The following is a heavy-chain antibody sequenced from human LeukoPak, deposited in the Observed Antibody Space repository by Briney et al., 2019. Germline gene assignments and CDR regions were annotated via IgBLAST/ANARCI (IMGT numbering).Heavy chain of an antibody. CDR2: IYYSGST. Sequence: SETLSLTCAVYGGSFSGYYWSWIRQPPGKGLEWIGSIYYSGSTYYNPSLKSRVTISVDTSKNQFSLKLSSVTAADTAVYYCARHRVIVVVVAASENWFDPWGQGTLVTVSS. CDR3: ARHRVIVVVVAASENWFDP. D-gene: IGHD2-15*01. V-gene: IGHV4-34*01. CDR1: GGSFSGYY. J-gene: IGHJ5*02.